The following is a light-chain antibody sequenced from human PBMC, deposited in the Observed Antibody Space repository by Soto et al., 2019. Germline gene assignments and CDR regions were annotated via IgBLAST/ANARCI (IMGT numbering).Light chain of an antibody. CDR1: SSDVGNYDL. Sequence: QSVLTQPASVSGSAGQSITISCTGTSSDVGNYDLVSWYQQHPGKAPRLMIYEDTKRPSGVTYRFSGSKSGNTASLAISGLQAEDEADYYCCSYAGSSTYVFGTGTKVTVL. CDR2: EDT. V-gene: IGLV2-23*01. CDR3: CSYAGSSTYV. J-gene: IGLJ1*01.